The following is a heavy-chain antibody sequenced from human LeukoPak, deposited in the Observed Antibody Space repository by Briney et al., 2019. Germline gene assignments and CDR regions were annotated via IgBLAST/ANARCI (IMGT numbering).Heavy chain of an antibody. D-gene: IGHD4-11*01. V-gene: IGHV4-34*01. CDR3: ARGSRFDT. Sequence: SETLSLTCAVYGGSLSGYYWSWIRQPPGKGLEWIGEINHSVSTNYNPSLKSRVTLSVDTSKNQFSLKVSSVAAADTAVYFWARGSRFDTWGQGTLVTVSS. J-gene: IGHJ5*02. CDR2: INHSVST. CDR1: GGSLSGYY.